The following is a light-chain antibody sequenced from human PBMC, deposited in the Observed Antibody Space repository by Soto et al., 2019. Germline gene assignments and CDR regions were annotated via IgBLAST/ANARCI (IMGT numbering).Light chain of an antibody. CDR2: DVS. Sequence: QSALTQPASVSGSPGQSITISCTGTRSDVGGSSLVSWYQQHPDKAPKLLISDVSIRPSGVSNRFSGSKSGNTASLTISGLQAEDEADYYCSSYTVNSHVVFGGGTKVTVL. CDR3: SSYTVNSHVV. J-gene: IGLJ2*01. V-gene: IGLV2-14*01. CDR1: RSDVGGSSL.